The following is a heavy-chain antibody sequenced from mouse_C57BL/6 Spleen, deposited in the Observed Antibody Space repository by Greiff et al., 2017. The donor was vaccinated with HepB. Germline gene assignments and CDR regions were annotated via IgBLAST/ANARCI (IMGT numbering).Heavy chain of an antibody. V-gene: IGHV1-22*01. J-gene: IGHJ3*01. D-gene: IGHD1-1*01. Sequence: VQLQQSGPELVKPGASVKMSCKASGYTFTDYNMHWVKQSHGKSLEWIGYINPNNGGTSYNQKFKGKATLTVNKSSSTAYMELRSLTSEDSAVYYCARMDYYGTPFAYWGQGTLVTVSA. CDR3: ARMDYYGTPFAY. CDR1: GYTFTDYN. CDR2: INPNNGGT.